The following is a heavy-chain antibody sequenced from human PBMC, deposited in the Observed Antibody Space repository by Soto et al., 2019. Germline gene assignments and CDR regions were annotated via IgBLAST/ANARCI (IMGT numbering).Heavy chain of an antibody. V-gene: IGHV1-2*02. CDR2: INPNSGAT. CDR1: GYTFTGYF. Sequence: QVQLVQSDTEVKKPGASVKVSCKASGYTFTGYFIHWVRQAPGQGLEWMGYINPNSGATKYAQKFQGRVTLTRDTSISTAYMELTMLRSADTAVYYCARGGGTILAPLPWGQGTLVTVSS. D-gene: IGHD3-3*01. J-gene: IGHJ5*02. CDR3: ARGGGTILAPLP.